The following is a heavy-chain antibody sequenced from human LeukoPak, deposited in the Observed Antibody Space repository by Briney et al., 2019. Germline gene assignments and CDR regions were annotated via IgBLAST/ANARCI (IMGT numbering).Heavy chain of an antibody. Sequence: GASVNVSCKASVYTVSSYGISWGRQAPGQGLELMGCISAYNGETKYAQKLQDRGTTTTDTSTSKAYMDLRSLRSDDPAVYYCARARPQLVWANWFDPWGQGTLVTVSS. CDR3: ARARPQLVWANWFDP. V-gene: IGHV1-18*01. J-gene: IGHJ5*02. CDR1: VYTVSSYG. D-gene: IGHD6-13*01. CDR2: ISAYNGET.